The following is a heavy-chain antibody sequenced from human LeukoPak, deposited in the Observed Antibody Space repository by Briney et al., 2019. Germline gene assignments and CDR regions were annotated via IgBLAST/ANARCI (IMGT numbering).Heavy chain of an antibody. D-gene: IGHD3-16*01. CDR1: GFTFSSYS. CDR2: ISRTSSTM. J-gene: IGHJ6*02. V-gene: IGHV3-48*02. CDR3: ARDDRPLGYYYGMDV. Sequence: PGGSLRLSCAASGFTFSSYSINWVRQAPGKGLEWVSYISRTSSTMYYADSVKGRFTISRDNAKKSMYLQMNSLRDEDTAVYYCARDDRPLGYYYGMDVWGQGTTVTVSS.